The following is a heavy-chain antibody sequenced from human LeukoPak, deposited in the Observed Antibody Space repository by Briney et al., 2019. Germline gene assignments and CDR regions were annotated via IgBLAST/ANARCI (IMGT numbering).Heavy chain of an antibody. CDR3: ARSVVAATETFDY. CDR2: ISSSGSTI. V-gene: IGHV3-11*04. J-gene: IGHJ4*02. D-gene: IGHD2-15*01. CDR1: GFTFSDYY. Sequence: NSGGSLRLSCAASGFTFSDYYMTWIRQSPGKGLEWVSYISSSGSTIYYADSVKGRFTISRDNAKNSLYLQMNSLRAEDTAVYYCARSVVAATETFDYWGQGTLVTVSS.